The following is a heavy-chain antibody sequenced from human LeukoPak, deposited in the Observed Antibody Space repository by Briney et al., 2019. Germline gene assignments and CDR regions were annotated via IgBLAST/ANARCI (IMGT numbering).Heavy chain of an antibody. D-gene: IGHD1-20*01. CDR1: GYIFTDYY. J-gene: IGHJ4*02. CDR2: IYPRDGST. Sequence: ASVKVSCKASGYIFTDYYMHWVRQAPGQGLEWMGMIYPRDGSTSYAQKFQGRVTVTRDTSTSTVHMELSGLRSEDTAVYYCARRIIGTSPDYWGQGTLVTVSP. CDR3: ARRIIGTSPDY. V-gene: IGHV1-46*01.